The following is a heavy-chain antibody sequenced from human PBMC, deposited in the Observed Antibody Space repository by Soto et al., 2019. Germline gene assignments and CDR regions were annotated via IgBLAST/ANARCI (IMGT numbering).Heavy chain of an antibody. CDR1: GGTFSSYA. CDR2: IIPIFGTA. D-gene: IGHD2-2*01. CDR3: ARSHRRGGYCSSTSCYLSGYYYGMDV. J-gene: IGHJ6*02. V-gene: IGHV1-69*01. Sequence: QVQLVQSGAEVKKPGSSVKVSCKASGGTFSSYAISWVRQAPGQGLEWMGGIIPIFGTANYAQKFQDRVTITVDESTCTANMELSSLRSEDTAVYYCARSHRRGGYCSSTSCYLSGYYYGMDVWGQGTTVTVSS.